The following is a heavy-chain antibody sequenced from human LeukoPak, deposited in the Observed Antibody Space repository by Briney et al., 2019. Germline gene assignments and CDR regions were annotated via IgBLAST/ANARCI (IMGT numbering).Heavy chain of an antibody. V-gene: IGHV3-7*04. Sequence: GGSLRLSCTASGFTFSSYWMNWVRQAPGKGLEWVANIKQDGSERYYVDSVKGRFTISRDNAKKSLYLQMNSLRAEDTAVYYCARETEMANLDYWGQGTLVTVSS. D-gene: IGHD5-24*01. J-gene: IGHJ4*02. CDR2: IKQDGSER. CDR1: GFTFSSYW. CDR3: ARETEMANLDY.